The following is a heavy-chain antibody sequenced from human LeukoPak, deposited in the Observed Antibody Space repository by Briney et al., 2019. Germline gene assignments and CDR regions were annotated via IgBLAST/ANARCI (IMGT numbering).Heavy chain of an antibody. D-gene: IGHD3-10*01. J-gene: IGHJ4*02. CDR1: GFTFSSYS. Sequence: GGSLRLSCAASGFTFSSYSMNWVRQAPGKGLEWVSSISSSSSYIYYADSVKGRFTISRDNAKNSLCLQMNSLRAEDTAVYYCAVGRSLYYFDYWGQGTLVTVSS. V-gene: IGHV3-21*01. CDR3: AVGRSLYYFDY. CDR2: ISSSSSYI.